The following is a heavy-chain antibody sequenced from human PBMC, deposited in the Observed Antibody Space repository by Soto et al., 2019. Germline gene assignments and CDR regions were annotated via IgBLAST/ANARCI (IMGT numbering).Heavy chain of an antibody. D-gene: IGHD3-16*01. V-gene: IGHV3-74*03. J-gene: IGHJ4*02. CDR3: AKDLSWGQCDY. Sequence: GGSLRLSCAASGFTFSSYWMHWVRQDAGKGLLWVSSVKTDGTVTQYADSVKGRFIVSRDNAKNTLYLQMNSLRAEDTAVYYCAKDLSWGQCDYWGQGALVTVSS. CDR2: VKTDGTVT. CDR1: GFTFSSYW.